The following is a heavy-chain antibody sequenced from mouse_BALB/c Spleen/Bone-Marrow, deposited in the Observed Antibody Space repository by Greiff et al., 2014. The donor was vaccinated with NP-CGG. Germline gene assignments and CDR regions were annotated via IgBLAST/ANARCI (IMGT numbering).Heavy chain of an antibody. CDR1: GFSLTSYG. D-gene: IGHD4-1*01. V-gene: IGHV2-6-2*01. CDR3: ARSGTDYAMDY. J-gene: IGHJ4*01. CDR2: IWSDGST. Sequence: VHLVESGPDLVAPSQSLSLTCTVSGFSLTSYGLHWVRQPPGKGLEWLGVIWSDGSTTYNSALKSSLSISKDNSKRQVLLKMNSLQTDDTAMYYCARSGTDYAMDYWGQGTSVTVSS.